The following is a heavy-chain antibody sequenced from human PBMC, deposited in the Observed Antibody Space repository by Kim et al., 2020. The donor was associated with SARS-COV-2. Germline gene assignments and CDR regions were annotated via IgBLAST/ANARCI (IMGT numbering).Heavy chain of an antibody. CDR3: ARDIGYYGSGSYYY. V-gene: IGHV3-30*01. J-gene: IGHJ4*02. D-gene: IGHD3-10*01. Sequence: DSVKGRFTISRDNSKNTLYLQMNSLRAEDTAVYYCARDIGYYGSGSYYYWGQGTLVTVSS.